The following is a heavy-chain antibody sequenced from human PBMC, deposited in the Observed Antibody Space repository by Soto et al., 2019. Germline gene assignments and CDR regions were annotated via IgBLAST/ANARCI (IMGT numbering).Heavy chain of an antibody. CDR1: GFTFSSFS. V-gene: IGHV3-64D*06. J-gene: IGHJ4*02. CDR3: VKSRGGASYDLFD. CDR2: MSSDGGRI. Sequence: GGSLRLSCSASGFTFSSFSMHWVRQSPGKGLEYVSHMSSDGGRIYYADSVKGRFTISRDNSKNMLYLQMSSLRPDDSAVYYCVKSRGGASYDLFDWGQGTQVTVSS. D-gene: IGHD2-15*01.